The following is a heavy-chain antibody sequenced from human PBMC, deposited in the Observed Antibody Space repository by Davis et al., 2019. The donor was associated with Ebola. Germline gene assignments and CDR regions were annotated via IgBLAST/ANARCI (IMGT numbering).Heavy chain of an antibody. D-gene: IGHD3-10*01. V-gene: IGHV3-11*01. CDR2: ISSSGSTI. J-gene: IGHJ3*01. Sequence: GESLKISCAASGFTFSDYYMSWIRQAPGKGLEWVSYISSSGSTIYYADSVKGRFTISRDNAKNSLYLQMNSLRAEDTAVYYCARLSVLLWFGSWGQGTMVTVSS. CDR3: ARLSVLLWFGS. CDR1: GFTFSDYY.